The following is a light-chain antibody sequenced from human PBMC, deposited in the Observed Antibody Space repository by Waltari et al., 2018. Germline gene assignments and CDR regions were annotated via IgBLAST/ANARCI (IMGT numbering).Light chain of an antibody. CDR1: QTLLHSNGYNI. V-gene: IGKV2-28*01. CDR3: MQSLQTPLT. CDR2: FAS. Sequence: EIVMTQSPPSLPVTPGKPASIPCRSSQTLLHSNGYNILDWYLQRPGQSPQLLIYFASYRASGVPDRFSASGSGTDFTLKITRVEAEDVGVYYCMQSLQTPLTFGGGTKVEI. J-gene: IGKJ4*01.